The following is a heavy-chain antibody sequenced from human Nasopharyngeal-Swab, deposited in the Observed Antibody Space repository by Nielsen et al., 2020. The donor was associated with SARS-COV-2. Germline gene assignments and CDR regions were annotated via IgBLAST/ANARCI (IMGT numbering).Heavy chain of an antibody. D-gene: IGHD2-8*01. Sequence: ASVKVSCKASGYTFTSYDINWVRQATGQGVEGMGWMNPNSGNTGYAQKFQGRVTMTRNTSISTAYMELSSLRAEDTAVYYCARDRTDYCTNGVCYPASYYYGMDVWGQGTTVTVSS. CDR1: GYTFTSYD. CDR3: ARDRTDYCTNGVCYPASYYYGMDV. V-gene: IGHV1-8*01. J-gene: IGHJ6*02. CDR2: MNPNSGNT.